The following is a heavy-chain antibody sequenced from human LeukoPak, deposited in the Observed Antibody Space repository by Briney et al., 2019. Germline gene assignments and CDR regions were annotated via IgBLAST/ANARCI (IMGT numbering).Heavy chain of an antibody. CDR1: GYTLTELS. CDR2: FDPEDGET. D-gene: IGHD6-13*01. J-gene: IGHJ5*02. Sequence: ASVKVSCKVSGYTLTELSMHWVRQAPGKGLEWMGGFDPEDGETIYAQKFQGRVTMTEDTSTDTAYMELSSLRSEDTAVYYCATAFTSPGIAAAEWRGWFDPWGQGTLVTVSS. CDR3: ATAFTSPGIAAAEWRGWFDP. V-gene: IGHV1-24*01.